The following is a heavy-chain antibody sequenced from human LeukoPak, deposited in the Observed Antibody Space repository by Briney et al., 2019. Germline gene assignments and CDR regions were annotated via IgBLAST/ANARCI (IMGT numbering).Heavy chain of an antibody. Sequence: GGSLRLSCAASGFTVSNNFMTWVRQASGKGLEWVSMIYPRGTTYSADSVKGRFTISRDDSQNTLYLQLNSLSPDDTALYFCATVLRSGNPGFAFAIWGQGTMVTVSS. J-gene: IGHJ3*02. D-gene: IGHD3-3*01. CDR2: IYPRGTT. CDR3: ATVLRSGNPGFAFAI. V-gene: IGHV3-66*02. CDR1: GFTVSNNF.